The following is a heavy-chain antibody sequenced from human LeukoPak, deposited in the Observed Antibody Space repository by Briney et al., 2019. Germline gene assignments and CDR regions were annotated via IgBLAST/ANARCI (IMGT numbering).Heavy chain of an antibody. CDR2: ISSSSSTI. Sequence: GGSLRLSCAASGFTFSSYSMNWVRQAAGKGLEWVSYISSSSSTIYYADSVKGRFTISRDDAKNSLYLQMNSLRAEDTAVYYCARGMITMVRGTSPEDYWGQGTLVTVSS. CDR3: ARGMITMVRGTSPEDY. CDR1: GFTFSSYS. J-gene: IGHJ4*02. D-gene: IGHD3-10*01. V-gene: IGHV3-48*04.